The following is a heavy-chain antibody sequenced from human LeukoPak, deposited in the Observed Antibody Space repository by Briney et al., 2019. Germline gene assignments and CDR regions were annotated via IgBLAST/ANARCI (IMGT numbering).Heavy chain of an antibody. J-gene: IGHJ6*02. D-gene: IGHD6-25*01. CDR3: ARLDVAAAGFYGMDV. CDR1: GFTFSTNW. CDR2: INHDGIEK. Sequence: GGSLRPSCAASGFTFSTNWMSWVGQAPGKGLEWVADINHDGIEKYYVHSVKGRFTISRDNAKNSLFLQMNSLRAEATPVYYCARLDVAAAGFYGMDVWGQGTTVTVSS. V-gene: IGHV3-7*04.